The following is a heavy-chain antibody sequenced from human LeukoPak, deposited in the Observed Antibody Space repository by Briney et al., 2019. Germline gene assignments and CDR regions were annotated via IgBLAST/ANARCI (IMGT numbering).Heavy chain of an antibody. Sequence: GGSLRLSCAASGFTFSGSAMPWVRQAHGKGLEWLGRIRSRANSYTTVYAAPVQGRFIISRDDSMNMAYLQMNSLRVEDTAVYYCTRHSDKYCSGAGCFHYNFYGLDVWGQGTTVTVSS. V-gene: IGHV3-73*01. CDR2: IRSRANSYTT. J-gene: IGHJ6*02. CDR3: TRHSDKYCSGAGCFHYNFYGLDV. D-gene: IGHD2-15*01. CDR1: GFTFSGSA.